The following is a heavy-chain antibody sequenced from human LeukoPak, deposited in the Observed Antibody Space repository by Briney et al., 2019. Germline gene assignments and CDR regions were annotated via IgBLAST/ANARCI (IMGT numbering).Heavy chain of an antibody. D-gene: IGHD2-2*01. CDR2: INHSGST. V-gene: IGHV4-34*01. CDR3: ASQNCSSTSCYAGI. J-gene: IGHJ3*02. CDR1: GGSFSGYY. Sequence: SETLSLTCAVYGGSFSGYYWSWIRQPPGKGLDWIGEINHSGSTNYNPSLKSRVTISVDTSKNQFSLKLSSVTAADTAVYYCASQNCSSTSCYAGIWGQGTMVTVSS.